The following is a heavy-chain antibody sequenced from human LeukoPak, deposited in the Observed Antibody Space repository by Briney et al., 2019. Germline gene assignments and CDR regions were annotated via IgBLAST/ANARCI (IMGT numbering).Heavy chain of an antibody. V-gene: IGHV4-39*01. J-gene: IGHJ4*02. CDR1: GGSISSSSYY. CDR2: IYYSGST. D-gene: IGHD2-21*02. CDR3: ARQGVVTAIFDY. Sequence: KASETLSPTCTVSGGSISSSSYYWGWIRQPPGKGLEWIGSIYYSGSTYYNPSLKSRVTISVDTSKNQFSLKLSSVTAADTAVYYCARQGVVTAIFDYWGQGTLVTVSS.